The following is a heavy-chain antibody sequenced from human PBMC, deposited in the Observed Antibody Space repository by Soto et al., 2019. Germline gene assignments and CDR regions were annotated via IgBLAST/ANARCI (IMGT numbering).Heavy chain of an antibody. D-gene: IGHD3-22*01. V-gene: IGHV4-4*02. CDR1: GDSITSTSY. J-gene: IGHJ3*02. Sequence: SETLSLTFSFSGDSITSTSYWSWARQPPGKGLEWIGEIYHSGGTNSNPSLKSRVTMSVDKSKNQFSLRLSSVTAADTALYYCARVSKDASGYYYGAFDIWGQGTMVT. CDR3: ARVSKDASGYYYGAFDI. CDR2: IYHSGGT.